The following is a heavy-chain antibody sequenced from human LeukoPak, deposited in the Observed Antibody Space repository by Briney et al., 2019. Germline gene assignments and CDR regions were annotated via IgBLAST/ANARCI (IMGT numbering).Heavy chain of an antibody. Sequence: GGSLKLSCAPSGFTFSGSAMHWVREACGKGLEWVGRIRSKANSYATAYAASVKGRFTISRDDSKNTAYLQMNSLKTEDTAVYSCTTAATLFDYWGQGTLVTVSS. D-gene: IGHD2-15*01. CDR3: TTAATLFDY. V-gene: IGHV3-73*01. CDR1: GFTFSGSA. CDR2: IRSKANSYAT. J-gene: IGHJ4*02.